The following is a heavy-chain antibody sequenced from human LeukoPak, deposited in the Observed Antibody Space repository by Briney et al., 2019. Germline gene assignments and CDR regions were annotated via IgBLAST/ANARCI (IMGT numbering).Heavy chain of an antibody. CDR3: AKGGSVTAPDDAFGI. J-gene: IGHJ3*02. D-gene: IGHD5/OR15-5a*01. CDR1: GFTFSTYA. Sequence: GGSLRLSCAASGFTFSTYAMIWVRQAPGKGLEWVSVISGNGGGTYFADSVKGRFTISRDNSKNTLYLQMNSLRAEDTAIYYCAKGGSVTAPDDAFGIWGQGTMVTVTS. CDR2: ISGNGGGT. V-gene: IGHV3-23*01.